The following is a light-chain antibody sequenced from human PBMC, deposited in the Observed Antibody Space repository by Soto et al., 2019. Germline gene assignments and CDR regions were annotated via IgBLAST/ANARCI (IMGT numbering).Light chain of an antibody. CDR1: QTVTSNY. CDR3: QQYGSSPST. J-gene: IGKJ1*01. CDR2: GAS. Sequence: EIVLTQSPGTLSLSPGERATLSCRAGQTVTSNYLAWYQRKPGQAPRLLIYGASSRATGIPDRFSGSGSGTDFTLTITRLEPEDFAVYFCQQYGSSPSTFGQGTKVEIK. V-gene: IGKV3-20*01.